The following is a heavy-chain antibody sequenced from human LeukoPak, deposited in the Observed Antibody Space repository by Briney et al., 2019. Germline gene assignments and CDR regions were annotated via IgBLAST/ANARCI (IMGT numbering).Heavy chain of an antibody. CDR1: GFTFSSYA. CDR2: ISGSGGST. Sequence: QSGGSLRLSCAASGFTFSSYAMSWVRQAPGKGLEWVSAISGSGGSTYYADSVKGRFTISRDNSKNTLHLQMNSLRAEDTAVYYCAKAGSRRTAPFGYWGQGTLVTVSS. CDR3: AKAGSRRTAPFGY. D-gene: IGHD2-2*01. V-gene: IGHV3-23*01. J-gene: IGHJ4*02.